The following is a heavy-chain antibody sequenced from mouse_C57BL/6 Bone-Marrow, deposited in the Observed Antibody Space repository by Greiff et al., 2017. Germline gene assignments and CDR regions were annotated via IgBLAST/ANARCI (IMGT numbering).Heavy chain of an antibody. Sequence: VQLQRSGAELVRPGASVKLSCTASGFNIKDDYMHWVKQRPEQGLEWIGWIDPENGDTEYASKFQGKATITADTSSNTAYLQLSSQTSEDTAVYYCTTVDHYWGQGTTLTVSS. V-gene: IGHV14-4*01. CDR2: IDPENGDT. J-gene: IGHJ2*01. CDR3: TTVDHY. CDR1: GFNIKDDY.